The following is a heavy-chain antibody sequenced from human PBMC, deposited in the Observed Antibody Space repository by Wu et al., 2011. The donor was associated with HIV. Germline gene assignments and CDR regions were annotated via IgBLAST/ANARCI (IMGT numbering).Heavy chain of an antibody. V-gene: IGHV1-69*15. J-gene: IGHJ4*02. Sequence: QVQLVQSGAEVKKPGSSAKVSCKASGGTFSSHAINWVRQAPGQGLEWMGRIIPMFGTPNYARKFQGRVTITADESTSTAYMELSSLRSDDTAVYYCARDPGIAATGMSGWGQGTLVTVSS. CDR2: IIPMFGTP. CDR3: ARDPGIAATGMSG. CDR1: GGTFSSHA. D-gene: IGHD6-13*01.